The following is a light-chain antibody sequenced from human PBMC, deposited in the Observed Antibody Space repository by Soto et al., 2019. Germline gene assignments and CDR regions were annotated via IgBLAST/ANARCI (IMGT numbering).Light chain of an antibody. Sequence: EFVWTQSPGTLSLSPGARATLSCRASQTVRNNYLSWYQQKPGQAPRLLIYDASSRATGIPDRFSGGGSWTDYSLTISRLEPEDFAVYYCQQRSDWPPITCGQGTRLEIK. CDR1: QTVRNNY. CDR3: QQRSDWPPIT. CDR2: DAS. J-gene: IGKJ5*01. V-gene: IGKV3D-20*02.